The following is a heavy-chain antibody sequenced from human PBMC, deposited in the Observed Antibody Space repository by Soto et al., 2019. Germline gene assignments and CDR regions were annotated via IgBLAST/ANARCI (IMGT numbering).Heavy chain of an antibody. Sequence: GGSLRLSCAASGFTFSDSYMSWIRQAPGKGLEWVSYISSSDSIIYYSDSVKGRFIISRDNAKNSLYLQMNSLRAEDTAVYYCARDLGYYDSSGYFDYWGQGTLVTVSS. D-gene: IGHD3-22*01. CDR1: GFTFSDSY. CDR3: ARDLGYYDSSGYFDY. J-gene: IGHJ4*02. V-gene: IGHV3-11*01. CDR2: ISSSDSII.